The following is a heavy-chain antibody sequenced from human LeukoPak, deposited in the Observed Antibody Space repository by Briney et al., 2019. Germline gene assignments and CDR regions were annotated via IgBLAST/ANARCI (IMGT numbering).Heavy chain of an antibody. CDR1: GGSISSSSYY. CDR3: ARVIVVVPAAMPPLGAFDI. CDR2: IYYSGST. V-gene: IGHV4-39*07. Sequence: SETLSLTCTVSGGSISSSSYYWGWIRQPPGKGLEWIGSIYYSGSTYYNPSLKSRVTISVDTSKNQFSLKLSSVTAADTAVYYCARVIVVVPAAMPPLGAFDIWGQGTMVTVSS. J-gene: IGHJ3*02. D-gene: IGHD2-2*01.